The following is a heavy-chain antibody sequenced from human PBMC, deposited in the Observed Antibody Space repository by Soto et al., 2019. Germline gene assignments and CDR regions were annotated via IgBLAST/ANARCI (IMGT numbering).Heavy chain of an antibody. CDR3: ATRRDASYDYHGMDV. Sequence: GRSLRLSCAASGFTFSTYAMSWVRQAPGKGLEWVSAISGSGGSSYYADSVKGRFTISRDNSKNTLFLQMTSLRAEDTAVYYCATRRDASYDYHGMDVWGQGTTVTVSS. V-gene: IGHV3-23*01. CDR2: ISGSGGSS. D-gene: IGHD2-2*01. CDR1: GFTFSTYA. J-gene: IGHJ6*02.